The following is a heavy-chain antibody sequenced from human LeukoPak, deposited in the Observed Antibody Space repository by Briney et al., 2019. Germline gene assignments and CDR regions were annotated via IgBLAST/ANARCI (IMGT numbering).Heavy chain of an antibody. D-gene: IGHD3-22*01. CDR1: GFTFSSYG. V-gene: IGHV3-30*18. CDR2: ISYDGSSK. Sequence: GGSLRLSCAASGFTFSSYGMYWVRQAPGKGLEWVAVISYDGSSKYYADSVKGRFTISRDNSKNTLYLQVNSLRAEDTAVYYCAKDPTSYYYDSSGYYDGYWGQGTLVTVSS. J-gene: IGHJ4*02. CDR3: AKDPTSYYYDSSGYYDGY.